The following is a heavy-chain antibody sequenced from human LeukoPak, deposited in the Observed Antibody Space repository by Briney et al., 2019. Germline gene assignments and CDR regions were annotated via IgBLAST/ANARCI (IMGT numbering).Heavy chain of an antibody. CDR2: ISAYNGNT. D-gene: IGHD6-13*01. J-gene: IGHJ1*01. Sequence: ASVKVSCKASGYTFTSYGISWVRQAPGQGLEWMGWISAYNGNTNYAQKLQGRVTMTTDTSTSTAYMELRSLRSDDTAVYYCARTIAAAGTAEYFQHWGQGTLVTVSS. CDR1: GYTFTSYG. V-gene: IGHV1-18*01. CDR3: ARTIAAAGTAEYFQH.